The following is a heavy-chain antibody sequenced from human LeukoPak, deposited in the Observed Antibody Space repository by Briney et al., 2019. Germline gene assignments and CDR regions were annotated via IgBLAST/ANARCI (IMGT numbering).Heavy chain of an antibody. V-gene: IGHV3-30*03. J-gene: IGHJ6*03. CDR1: GFTFSSYG. Sequence: PGGSLRLSCAASGFTFSSYGMHWVRQAPGKGLEWVAVISYDGSNKYYADSVKGRFTISRDNSKNTLYLQMNSLRAEDTAVYYCVGVYRHYYYYYMDVWGKGTTVTVSS. D-gene: IGHD2-8*01. CDR2: ISYDGSNK. CDR3: VGVYRHYYYYYMDV.